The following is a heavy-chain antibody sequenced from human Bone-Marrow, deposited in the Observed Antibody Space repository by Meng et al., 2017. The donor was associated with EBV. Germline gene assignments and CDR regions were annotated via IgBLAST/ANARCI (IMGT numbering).Heavy chain of an antibody. D-gene: IGHD6-13*01. CDR3: ARVRSSSWYGFDY. Sequence: EVQLVESGGGVVQTGGSLRLPWAASGFTFSSYAMSWVRQAPGKGLEWVSYISSSGSTIYYADSVKGRFTISRDNAKNSLYLQMNSLRAEDTAVYYCARVRSSSWYGFDYWGQGTLVTVSS. V-gene: IGHV3-48*04. CDR2: ISSSGSTI. CDR1: GFTFSSYA. J-gene: IGHJ4*02.